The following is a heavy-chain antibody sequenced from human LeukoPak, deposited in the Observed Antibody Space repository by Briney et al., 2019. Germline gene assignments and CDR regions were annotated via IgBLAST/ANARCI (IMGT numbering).Heavy chain of an antibody. J-gene: IGHJ5*02. CDR1: GGSFSGYY. CDR2: INHSGST. D-gene: IGHD3-22*01. V-gene: IGHV4-34*01. CDR3: ARPDTMKELKGFDP. Sequence: SETLSLTCAVYGGSFSGYYWSWLRQPPGKGLEWIGEINHSGSTNYNPSLKSRVTISVDTSKNQFSLKLSSVTAADTAVYYCARPDTMKELKGFDPWGQGTLVTVSS.